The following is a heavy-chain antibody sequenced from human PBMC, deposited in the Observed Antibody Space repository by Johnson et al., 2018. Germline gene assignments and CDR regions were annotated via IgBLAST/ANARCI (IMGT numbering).Heavy chain of an antibody. J-gene: IGHJ3*01. CDR2: ISGSGGST. CDR1: GFTFSSYA. D-gene: IGHD1-26*01. Sequence: VQLVQSGGGLVQPGGSLRLSCAASGFTFSSYAMSWVRQAPGKGLVWVSAISGSGGSTYYADSVKGRFTISRDNSKNTLYLQMDSRRAEDTALYYCARGSLVGGTSWFALDLWGQGTMVTVAS. CDR3: ARGSLVGGTSWFALDL. V-gene: IGHV3-23*04.